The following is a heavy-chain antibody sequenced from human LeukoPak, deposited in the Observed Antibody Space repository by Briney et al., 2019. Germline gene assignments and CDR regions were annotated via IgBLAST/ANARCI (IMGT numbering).Heavy chain of an antibody. CDR3: ARGRYSSGWYHDF. V-gene: IGHV3-7*04. D-gene: IGHD6-19*01. Sequence: GGSLRLSCAASGFTLSNFWMTWVRQAPGKGLEWVANIKHDGTETKYVDSVKGRFTISRDNAKNSLYLQMNSLRAEDTAVYFCARGRYSSGWYHDFWGQGALVTVSS. CDR1: GFTLSNFW. CDR2: IKHDGTET. J-gene: IGHJ4*02.